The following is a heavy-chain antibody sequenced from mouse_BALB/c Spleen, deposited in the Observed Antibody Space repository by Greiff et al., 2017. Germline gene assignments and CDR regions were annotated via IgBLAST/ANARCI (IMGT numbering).Heavy chain of an antibody. CDR2: INPSNGRT. CDR3: ARGDGTGYYFDY. J-gene: IGHJ2*01. D-gene: IGHD2-3*01. V-gene: IGHV1S81*02. CDR1: GYTFTSYW. Sequence: VQLQQPGAELVKPGASVKLSCKASGYTFTSYWMHWVKQRPGQGLEWIGEINPSNGRTNYNEKFKSKATLTVDKSSSTAYMKLSSLTSEDAAVYYCARGDGTGYYFDYWGQGTTLTVSS.